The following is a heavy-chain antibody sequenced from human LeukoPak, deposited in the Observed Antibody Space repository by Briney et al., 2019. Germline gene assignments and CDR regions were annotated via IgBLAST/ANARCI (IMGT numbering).Heavy chain of an antibody. V-gene: IGHV4-39*07. J-gene: IGHJ4*02. D-gene: IGHD3-9*01. Sequence: KPSETLSLTCTVSGGSISSSSYYWGWIRQPPGKGLEWIGSIYYSGSTYYTPSLKSRVTISVDTSKNQFSLKLSSVTAADTAVYYCARVHAYYDILTQQYSWETARFDYWGQGTLVTVSS. CDR3: ARVHAYYDILTQQYSWETARFDY. CDR1: GGSISSSSYY. CDR2: IYYSGST.